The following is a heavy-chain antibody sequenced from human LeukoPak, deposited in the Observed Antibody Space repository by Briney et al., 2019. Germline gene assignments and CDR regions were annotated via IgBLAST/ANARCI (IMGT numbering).Heavy chain of an antibody. V-gene: IGHV1-2*02. CDR1: GYTFTTYA. CDR2: INPNSGGT. Sequence: ASVKVSCKASGYTFTTYAIHWVRQAPGQGLEWMGWINPNSGGTYYARKFQGRVTMTSDTSISTAYMELSRLRSDNTAVYYCARDLYGGTSATFDYWGQGTLVTVSS. CDR3: ARDLYGGTSATFDY. D-gene: IGHD4-23*01. J-gene: IGHJ4*02.